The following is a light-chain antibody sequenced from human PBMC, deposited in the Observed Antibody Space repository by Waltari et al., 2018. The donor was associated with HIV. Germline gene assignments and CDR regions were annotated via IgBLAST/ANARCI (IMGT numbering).Light chain of an antibody. V-gene: IGLV2-14*01. J-gene: IGLJ2*01. CDR1: SSDLGGYNY. Sequence: QSVLTQPASVSGSPGQSITISCTGPSSDLGGYNYVSWYQQHPGKAPKLLIYEVSNRPSGVSDRFSGSRSGNTASLTISGLQAEDEADYFCSSYAGSSIFVVFGGGTKLTVL. CDR2: EVS. CDR3: SSYAGSSIFVV.